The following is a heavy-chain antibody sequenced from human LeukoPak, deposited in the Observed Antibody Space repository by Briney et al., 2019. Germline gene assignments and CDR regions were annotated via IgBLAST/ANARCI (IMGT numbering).Heavy chain of an antibody. V-gene: IGHV1-69*13. D-gene: IGHD6-6*01. Sequence: GASVKVSCKASGGTFSSYAISWVRQAPGQGLEWMGGIIPIFGTANYAQKFQGRVTITADESTSTAYMELSSLRSEDTAVYYCARGKYSSSDDAFDIWGQGTMVTVSS. CDR3: ARGKYSSSDDAFDI. CDR2: IIPIFGTA. J-gene: IGHJ3*02. CDR1: GGTFSSYA.